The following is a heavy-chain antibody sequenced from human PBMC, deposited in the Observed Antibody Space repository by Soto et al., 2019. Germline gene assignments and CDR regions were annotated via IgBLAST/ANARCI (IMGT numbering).Heavy chain of an antibody. CDR1: GYTFTSYY. J-gene: IGHJ6*02. CDR3: AREMLPLRCSGGSCYLPYYYYYGMDV. V-gene: IGHV1-46*01. D-gene: IGHD2-15*01. Sequence: AASVKVSCKASGYTFTSYYMHWVRQAPGQGLEWMGIINPSGGSTSYAQKFQGRVTMTRDTSTSTVYMELSSLRSEDTAGYYCAREMLPLRCSGGSCYLPYYYYYGMDVWGQGTTVTVSS. CDR2: INPSGGST.